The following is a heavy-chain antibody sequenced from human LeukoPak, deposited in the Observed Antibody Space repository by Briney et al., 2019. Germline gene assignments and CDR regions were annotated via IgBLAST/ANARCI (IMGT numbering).Heavy chain of an antibody. Sequence: GASVKVSCKASGYTFTSYGISWVRQAPGRGLEWMGWISAYNGNTNYAQKLQGRVTMTTDTSTSTAYMELSRLRSDDTAVYYCARVDCSGGSCFPFDYWGQGTLVTVSS. J-gene: IGHJ4*02. V-gene: IGHV1-18*01. D-gene: IGHD2-15*01. CDR1: GYTFTSYG. CDR3: ARVDCSGGSCFPFDY. CDR2: ISAYNGNT.